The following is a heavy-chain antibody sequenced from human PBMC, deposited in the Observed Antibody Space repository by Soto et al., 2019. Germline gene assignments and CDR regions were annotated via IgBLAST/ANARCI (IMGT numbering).Heavy chain of an antibody. V-gene: IGHV3-74*01. J-gene: IGHJ4*02. CDR2: INSDGSST. CDR3: AIVYCSGGSCYHLDQ. Sequence: GGSLRLSCAASGFTFSSYWMHWVRQAPEKGLVWVSRINSDGSSTSYADSVKGRFTISRDNAKNTLYLQMNSLRAEDKAVYYSAIVYCSGGSCYHLDQWGQGTPVTVSA. CDR1: GFTFSSYW. D-gene: IGHD2-15*01.